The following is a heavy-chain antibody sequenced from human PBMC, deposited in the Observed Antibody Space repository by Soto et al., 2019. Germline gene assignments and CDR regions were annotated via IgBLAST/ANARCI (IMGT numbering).Heavy chain of an antibody. V-gene: IGHV1-69*01. J-gene: IGHJ4*02. CDR3: ARAEGHKGKSKSPPLDY. CDR1: GGTFSSYA. Sequence: QVQLVQSGAEVKKPGSSVKVSCKASGGTFSSYAISWVRQAPGQGLEWMGGIIPIFGTANYAQKFQGRVTLTADESTSTAYMELSSLRSEDTAVYYCARAEGHKGKSKSPPLDYWGQGTLVTVSS. CDR2: IIPIFGTA.